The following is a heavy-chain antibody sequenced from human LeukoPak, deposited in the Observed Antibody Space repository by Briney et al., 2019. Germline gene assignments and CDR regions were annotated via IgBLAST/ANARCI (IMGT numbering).Heavy chain of an antibody. D-gene: IGHD3-10*01. Sequence: ASVKVSCKASGYTFTGYYMHWVRQAPGQGLEWMGWINPNSGGTNYAQKLQGRVTMTTDTSTSTAYMELRSLRSDDTAVYYCASNVLLWFGESPYYGMDVWGQGTTVTVSS. CDR1: GYTFTGYY. CDR2: INPNSGGT. V-gene: IGHV1-2*02. CDR3: ASNVLLWFGESPYYGMDV. J-gene: IGHJ6*02.